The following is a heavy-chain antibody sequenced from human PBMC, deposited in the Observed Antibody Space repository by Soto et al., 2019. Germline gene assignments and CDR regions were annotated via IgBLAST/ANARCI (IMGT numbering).Heavy chain of an antibody. CDR2: ISDNGGTT. J-gene: IGHJ4*02. Sequence: GGSLRLSCAASEFTFSNYAMSWVRQAPGKGLEWVSSISDNGGTTYYADSVKGRFTISRDNSKNTLYLQMNSLRAEDTAVYYCAKDDYCSGGSCQLEFDYWGQGTLVTVSS. CDR3: AKDDYCSGGSCQLEFDY. D-gene: IGHD2-15*01. CDR1: EFTFSNYA. V-gene: IGHV3-23*01.